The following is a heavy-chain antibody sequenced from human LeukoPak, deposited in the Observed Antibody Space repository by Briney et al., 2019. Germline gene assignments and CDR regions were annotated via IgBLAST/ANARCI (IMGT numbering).Heavy chain of an antibody. Sequence: GGSLRLSCAASGFTFSSYGMHWVRQAPGKGLEWVAFIRYDGTNKYYADSVKGRFTISRDNSKNTLYLQMNSLRAEDTAVYYCARTYYSNYVHYFDYWGQGTLVTVSS. CDR1: GFTFSSYG. V-gene: IGHV3-30*02. CDR2: IRYDGTNK. D-gene: IGHD4-11*01. CDR3: ARTYYSNYVHYFDY. J-gene: IGHJ4*02.